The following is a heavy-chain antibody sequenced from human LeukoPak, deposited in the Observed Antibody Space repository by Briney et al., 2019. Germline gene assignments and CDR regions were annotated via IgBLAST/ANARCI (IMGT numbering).Heavy chain of an antibody. J-gene: IGHJ4*02. CDR2: ISAYNGNT. V-gene: IGHV1-18*01. Sequence: ASVKVSCKASGYTFTSYGISWVRQAPGQGLEWMGWISAYNGNTNYAQKLQGRVTMTTVTSTSTAYMELRSLRSDDTAVYYCARTSYYDRSGYIAYWGQGTLVTVSS. CDR1: GYTFTSYG. D-gene: IGHD3-22*01. CDR3: ARTSYYDRSGYIAY.